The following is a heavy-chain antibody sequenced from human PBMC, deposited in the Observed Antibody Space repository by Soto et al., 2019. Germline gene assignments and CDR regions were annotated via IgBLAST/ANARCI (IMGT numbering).Heavy chain of an antibody. CDR1: GGSISSGGYY. D-gene: IGHD3-10*01. Sequence: QVQLQESGPGLVKPSQTLSLTCTVSGGSISSGGYYWSWIRQHPGKGPEWIGYIYYSGSTYYNPSLKSRVTISVDTSKNQFSLKLSSVTAADTAVYYCARYFTMVRGVIAWFDPWGQGTLVTVSS. CDR3: ARYFTMVRGVIAWFDP. J-gene: IGHJ5*02. V-gene: IGHV4-31*03. CDR2: IYYSGST.